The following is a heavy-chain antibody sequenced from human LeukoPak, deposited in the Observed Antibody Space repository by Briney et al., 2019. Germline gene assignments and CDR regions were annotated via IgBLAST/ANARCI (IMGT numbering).Heavy chain of an antibody. D-gene: IGHD3-16*01. CDR2: INGDGRTT. Sequence: PGGSLRLSCAASGFSFSSNWMYWLRQAPGKGLEWVSRINGDGRTTHYAESMKGRFTISRDNAKNTLYLQMNTLRAEDTAVYYCAREVEKAPPSMGVYYYYYMDVWGKGTSVTVSS. J-gene: IGHJ6*03. CDR1: GFSFSSNW. V-gene: IGHV3-74*01. CDR3: AREVEKAPPSMGVYYYYYMDV.